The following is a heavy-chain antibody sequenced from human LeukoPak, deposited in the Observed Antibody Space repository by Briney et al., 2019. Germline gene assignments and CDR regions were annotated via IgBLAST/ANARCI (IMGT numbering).Heavy chain of an antibody. V-gene: IGHV3-13*01. CDR2: IGTAGDT. CDR1: GFTFSSYD. Sequence: GGSLRLSCAASGFTFSSYDMHWVRQATGKGLEWVSAIGTAGDTYYPGSVKGRFTICRENAKNSLCLQMNGLRAGDTAVYYCARVQGLDFRWYFDLWGRGTLVTVSS. J-gene: IGHJ2*01. CDR3: ARVQGLDFRWYFDL.